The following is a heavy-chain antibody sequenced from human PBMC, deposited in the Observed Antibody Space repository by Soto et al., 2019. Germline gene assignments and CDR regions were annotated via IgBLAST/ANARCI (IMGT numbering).Heavy chain of an antibody. J-gene: IGHJ5*02. CDR2: MNPGSGKT. CDR1: GYTFINFD. D-gene: IGHD6-13*01. Sequence: GASLKVSCKASGYTFINFDISWVRQAAGQGLEWLGWMNPGSGKTGYASKFQGRVAMTRDASTGTSHLELSSLTSDDTAVYYCARMASAGTLNWFDPWGQGTLVTVSS. V-gene: IGHV1-8*02. CDR3: ARMASAGTLNWFDP.